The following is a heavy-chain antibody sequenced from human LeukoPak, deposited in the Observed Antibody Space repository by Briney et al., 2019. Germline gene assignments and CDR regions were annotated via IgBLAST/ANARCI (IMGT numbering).Heavy chain of an antibody. J-gene: IGHJ5*02. CDR3: AKDILVRNNWNDYVFDP. CDR2: ISWNSGNI. CDR1: GFIFDDYA. V-gene: IGHV3-9*01. D-gene: IGHD1-1*01. Sequence: PGRSLRLSCAASGFIFDDYAMHWVRQAPGKGLEWVSGISWNSGNIGYADSVKGRFTISRDNAKNSLYLQMNSLRAEDTALYYCAKDILVRNNWNDYVFDPWGQGTLVTVSS.